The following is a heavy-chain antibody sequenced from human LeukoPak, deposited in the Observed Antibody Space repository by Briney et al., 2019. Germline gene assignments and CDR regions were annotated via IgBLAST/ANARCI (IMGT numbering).Heavy chain of an antibody. J-gene: IGHJ4*02. Sequence: SSETLSLTCAVYGGSFSGYYWSWIRQPPGKGLEWIGEINHSGSTNYNPSLKSRVTISVDTSKNQFSLKLSSVTAADTAVYYCARAPHWSAYYYDSSGSQRPYYFDYWGQGTLVTVSS. CDR2: INHSGST. V-gene: IGHV4-34*01. CDR1: GGSFSGYY. D-gene: IGHD3-22*01. CDR3: ARAPHWSAYYYDSSGSQRPYYFDY.